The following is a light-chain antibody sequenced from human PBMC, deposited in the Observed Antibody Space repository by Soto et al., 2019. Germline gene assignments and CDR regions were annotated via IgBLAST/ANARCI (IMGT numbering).Light chain of an antibody. V-gene: IGKV3-20*01. J-gene: IGKJ1*01. Sequence: DNVLKQSPGPLSLSPGERATLSCRASQSVSSNHLAWYQQKPGQAPRLLIYGGSSRATGIPVRFSGSGSETDFTLTITRLEPEDFAVYYCQQYSSSRTFGQGTKV. CDR2: GGS. CDR1: QSVSSNH. CDR3: QQYSSSRT.